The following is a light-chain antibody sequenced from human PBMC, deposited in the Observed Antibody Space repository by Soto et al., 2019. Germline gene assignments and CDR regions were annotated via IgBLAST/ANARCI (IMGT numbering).Light chain of an antibody. CDR2: GAS. Sequence: ETMLTQSPCTLSLSPGERATLSCRASQSVSSSYLAWYQQKPGQAPRLLIYGASSRATGIPDRFSGSGSGTDFTLTITRLEPEDFAMYYCQQYGSSRTLGQGTKVDIK. CDR1: QSVSSSY. V-gene: IGKV3-20*01. CDR3: QQYGSSRT. J-gene: IGKJ1*01.